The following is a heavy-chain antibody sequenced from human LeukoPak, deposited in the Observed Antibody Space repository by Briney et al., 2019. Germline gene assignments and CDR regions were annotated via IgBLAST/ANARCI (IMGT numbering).Heavy chain of an antibody. J-gene: IGHJ4*02. Sequence: ASVKVSCKASGYTFTGYYMHWVRQAPGQGLEWMGRINPNSGGTNYVQKFQGRVTMTRDTSISTAYMELSRLRSDDTAVYYCARVGVGVTTSLAPAVSGYFDYWGQGTLVTVSS. D-gene: IGHD1-26*01. CDR3: ARVGVGVTTSLAPAVSGYFDY. CDR1: GYTFTGYY. V-gene: IGHV1-2*06. CDR2: INPNSGGT.